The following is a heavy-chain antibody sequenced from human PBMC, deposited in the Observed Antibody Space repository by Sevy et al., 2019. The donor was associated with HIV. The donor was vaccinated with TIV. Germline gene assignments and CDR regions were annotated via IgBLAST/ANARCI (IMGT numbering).Heavy chain of an antibody. CDR3: AREGGHVNIFEVVPRDALDV. Sequence: GGSLRLSCAASGFTFSPYIMNWVRQAPGRGLEWVSSISSSSSYIYYADSVKGRFIISRYNAKNSLYLQMNSLRAEDTDVYYCAREGGHVNIFEVVPRDALDVWGQGTKVTVSS. CDR1: GFTFSPYI. D-gene: IGHD3-3*02. V-gene: IGHV3-21*01. J-gene: IGHJ6*02. CDR2: ISSSSSYI.